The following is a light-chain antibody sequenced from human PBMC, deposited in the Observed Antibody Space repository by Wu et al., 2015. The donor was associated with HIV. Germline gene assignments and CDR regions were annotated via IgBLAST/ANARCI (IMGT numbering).Light chain of an antibody. J-gene: IGKJ5*01. Sequence: EIVLTQSPATLSLSPGERATLSCRASQSVSSYLAWYQHKPGQAPRLLIYDAISRATGIPARFSGSGSGTDFTLTISSLEPEDFAVYYCQQRRNWPPAITFGQGTRLEIK. V-gene: IGKV3-11*01. CDR2: DAI. CDR3: QQRRNWPPAIT. CDR1: QSVSSY.